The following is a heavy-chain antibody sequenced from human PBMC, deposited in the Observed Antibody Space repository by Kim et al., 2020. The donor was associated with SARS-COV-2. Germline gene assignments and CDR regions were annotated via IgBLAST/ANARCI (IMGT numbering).Heavy chain of an antibody. Sequence: SETLSLTCAIYGGSFSGHYWNWIRQPPGKGLEWIGEINHSGSTNYNPSLKSRVTISIDTSKNQFSLRLNSVTAADTAVYFCARGRYCGGGSCPQNDAFDIWGQGTMVTVSS. CDR2: INHSGST. CDR1: GGSFSGHY. J-gene: IGHJ3*02. CDR3: ARGRYCGGGSCPQNDAFDI. D-gene: IGHD2-15*01. V-gene: IGHV4-34*01.